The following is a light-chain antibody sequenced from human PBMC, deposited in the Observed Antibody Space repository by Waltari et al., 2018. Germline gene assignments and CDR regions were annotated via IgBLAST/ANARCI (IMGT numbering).Light chain of an antibody. CDR1: SSDVGSYNL. CDR2: EVI. CDR3: CSYVGGSSLI. V-gene: IGLV2-23*02. Sequence: QSALAQPASVSGSPGQSITISCTGTSSDVGSYNLVSWYQQHPGKGPKLMIYEVIKRPSGVSNRFSGSKAGNTASLTISGLQAEDEADYYCCSYVGGSSLIFGGGTKLTVL. J-gene: IGLJ2*01.